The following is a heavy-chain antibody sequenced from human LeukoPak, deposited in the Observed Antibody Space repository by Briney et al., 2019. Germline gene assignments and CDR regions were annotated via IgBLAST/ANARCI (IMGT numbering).Heavy chain of an antibody. CDR1: GGTFSSYA. V-gene: IGHV1-69*13. J-gene: IGHJ4*02. CDR3: ARAPPGGSYYDLDY. Sequence: SVKVSCKASGGTFSSYAISWVRQAPGQGLEWLGGIIPIFGTANYAQKFQGRVTITADESTSTVYMELSSLRSEDTAVYYCARAPPGGSYYDLDYWGQGTLVTVSS. CDR2: IIPIFGTA. D-gene: IGHD1-26*01.